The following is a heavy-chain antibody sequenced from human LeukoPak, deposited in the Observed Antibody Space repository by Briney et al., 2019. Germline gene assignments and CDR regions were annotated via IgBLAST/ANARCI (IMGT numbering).Heavy chain of an antibody. CDR1: GGSFSGYY. Sequence: SETLSLTCAVYGGSFSGYYWSWIRQPPGKGLEWIGEINHSGSTNYNPSLKSRVTISVDTSKNQFSLKLSSVTAADTAVYYCARDGPFALIAALRPNWFDPWGQGTLVTVSS. J-gene: IGHJ5*02. CDR3: ARDGPFALIAALRPNWFDP. V-gene: IGHV4-34*01. CDR2: INHSGST. D-gene: IGHD6-13*01.